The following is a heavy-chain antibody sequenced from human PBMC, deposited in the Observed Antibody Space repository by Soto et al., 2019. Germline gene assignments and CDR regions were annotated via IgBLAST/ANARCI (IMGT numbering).Heavy chain of an antibody. D-gene: IGHD1-26*01. CDR1: GGSFSGYY. Sequence: QVQLQQWGAGLLKPSETLSLTCAVYGGSFSGYYWSWIRQPPGKGLEWIGEINHSGSTNYNPSLKSRVTLSVDTSKNQFSLKLSSVTAADTAVYYCARLGGNRTFDYWGQGTLVTVSS. CDR3: ARLGGNRTFDY. V-gene: IGHV4-34*01. CDR2: INHSGST. J-gene: IGHJ4*02.